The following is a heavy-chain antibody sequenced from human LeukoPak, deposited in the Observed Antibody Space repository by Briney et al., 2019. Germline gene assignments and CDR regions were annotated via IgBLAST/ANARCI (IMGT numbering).Heavy chain of an antibody. Sequence: GGSLRLSCAASGFTFSSYSMNWVRQAPGKGLEWVSSISSSYIYYADSVKGRFTISRDNAKNSLYLQMNSLRAEDTAVYYCAREMRGYSYGSADYWGQGTLVTVSS. CDR1: GFTFSSYS. CDR3: AREMRGYSYGSADY. J-gene: IGHJ4*02. CDR2: ISSSYI. V-gene: IGHV3-21*01. D-gene: IGHD5-18*01.